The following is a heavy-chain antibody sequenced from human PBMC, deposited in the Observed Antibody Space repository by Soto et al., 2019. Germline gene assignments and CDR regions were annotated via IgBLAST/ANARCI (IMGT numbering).Heavy chain of an antibody. J-gene: IGHJ4*02. CDR3: ARAVIAGAGTAETYYFDY. V-gene: IGHV6-1*01. Sequence: SRTLSLPRDISGDSVSSNSVAWTWIRLSPWRGLEWLGKTYYRSKWYYDYAVSLKSRLTVNPDTSYNQFSLQLNSVTLEDTAVYFCARAVIAGAGTAETYYFDYWGQGTLVTVSS. D-gene: IGHD6-19*01. CDR2: TYYRSKWYY. CDR1: GDSVSSNSVA.